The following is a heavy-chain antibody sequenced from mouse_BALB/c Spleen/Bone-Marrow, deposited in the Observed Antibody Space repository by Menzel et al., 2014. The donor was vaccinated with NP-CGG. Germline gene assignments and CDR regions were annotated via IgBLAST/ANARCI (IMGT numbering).Heavy chain of an antibody. J-gene: IGHJ4*01. CDR2: ICSGGST. CDR3: ARDYYGSLYAMDY. D-gene: IGHD1-1*01. V-gene: IGHV2-9*02. CDR1: GFSLTSYG. Sequence: QVQLQQSGPGLVAPSQRLSITCTVSGFSLTSYGVHWVRQPPGKGLEWLGVICSGGSTNYNSALMSRLSISKDNSKSQVFLKMNSLQTDDTAMYYCARDYYGSLYAMDYWGQGTSVTVSS.